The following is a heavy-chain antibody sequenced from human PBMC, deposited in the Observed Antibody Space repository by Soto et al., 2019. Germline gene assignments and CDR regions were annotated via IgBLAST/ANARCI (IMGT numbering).Heavy chain of an antibody. D-gene: IGHD2-2*01. CDR2: VSYEGNNK. CDR1: GFNFNNYN. Sequence: QVQLVESGGGVVQPGRSLRLSCAASGFNFNNYNLHWVRQAPGKGLEWVAVVSYEGNNKYYGDSVKGRFTISKDESKTTVYLQMTNLRSEDTAKYYCAIAGSTTCQPYSCHYYGMDVWGLGTTVTVSS. V-gene: IGHV3-30*03. CDR3: AIAGSTTCQPYSCHYYGMDV. J-gene: IGHJ6*02.